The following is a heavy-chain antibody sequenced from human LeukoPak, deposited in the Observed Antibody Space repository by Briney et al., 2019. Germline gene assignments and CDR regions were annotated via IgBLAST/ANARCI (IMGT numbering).Heavy chain of an antibody. J-gene: IGHJ3*02. CDR3: AKALTSGWYLDAFNI. CDR1: GFTFSSYW. V-gene: IGHV3-74*01. Sequence: GGSLRLSCAASGFTFSSYWMHWVRQAPGKGLVWVSRINSDGSTTNYADSVKGRFTISRDNAKNTLYLQMNSLRAEDTAVYYCAKALTSGWYLDAFNIWGQGTMVTVSS. CDR2: INSDGSTT. D-gene: IGHD6-19*01.